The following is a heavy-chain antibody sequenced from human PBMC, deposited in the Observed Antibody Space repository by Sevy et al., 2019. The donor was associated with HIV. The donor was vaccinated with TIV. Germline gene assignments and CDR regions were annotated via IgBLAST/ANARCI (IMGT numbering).Heavy chain of an antibody. CDR1: GYTFTTYG. J-gene: IGHJ3*02. CDR2: ISGYNGNT. Sequence: ASVKVSCKASGYTFTTYGITWVRQAPGQGLEWMGWISGYNGNTNYAQKLQGRVTMTPDTSTSTAYMELRSLRSDDTAVYYCARGYYDSSGFPHDAFDIWGQGTMVTVSS. CDR3: ARGYYDSSGFPHDAFDI. V-gene: IGHV1-18*01. D-gene: IGHD3-22*01.